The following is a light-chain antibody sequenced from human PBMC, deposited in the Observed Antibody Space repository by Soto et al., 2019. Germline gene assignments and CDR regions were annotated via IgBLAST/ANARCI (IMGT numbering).Light chain of an antibody. V-gene: IGKV3-20*01. CDR3: QQYGSSGT. CDR1: QSISRNY. Sequence: MVLTQSPGTLSLSPGERVTLSCRASQSISRNYLAWYQQKPGLAPRLIMYHGSRRAAGTPDRFSGSGSGTDFTLTISRLEPEDFAVYYCQQYGSSGTFGQGTKVDIK. J-gene: IGKJ1*01. CDR2: HGS.